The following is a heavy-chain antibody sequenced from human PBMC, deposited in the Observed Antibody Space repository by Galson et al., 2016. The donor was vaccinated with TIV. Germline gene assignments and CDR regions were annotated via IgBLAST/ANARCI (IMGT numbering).Heavy chain of an antibody. J-gene: IGHJ4*02. V-gene: IGHV3-23*01. CDR1: GFTFSSYV. Sequence: LRLSCAASGFTFSSYVMTWVRQAPGKGLEWVSGISGGGDATYYGNSVKGRFTISRDNSRDTLYLYMNSLRAEDTAIYYCAKVRLFNGDYRDYWGQGTLVTVSS. CDR2: ISGGGDAT. CDR3: AKVRLFNGDYRDY. D-gene: IGHD4-17*01.